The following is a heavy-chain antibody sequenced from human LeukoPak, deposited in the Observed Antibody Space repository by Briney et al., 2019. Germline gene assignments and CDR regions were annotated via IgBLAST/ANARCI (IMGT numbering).Heavy chain of an antibody. Sequence: ASETLSLTCTVSGGSISYYYWSWIRQPPGKGLEWIGYIYYSGGTNYNPSLKSRVTISVDTSKNQFSLKLSSVTAADTAVYYCARGGYYTLEYYYYMDVWGKGTTVTVSS. D-gene: IGHD3-3*01. CDR1: GGSISYYY. V-gene: IGHV4-59*01. CDR3: ARGGYYTLEYYYYMDV. CDR2: IYYSGGT. J-gene: IGHJ6*03.